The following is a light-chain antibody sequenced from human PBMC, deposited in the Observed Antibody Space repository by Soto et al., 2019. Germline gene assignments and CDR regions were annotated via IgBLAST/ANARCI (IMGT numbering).Light chain of an antibody. Sequence: QSALTQPASVSGSPGQSITISCTGTSSDLGGYNYVSWYQQHPGKAPKLMIYDVSNRPSGVSSRFSGSKSGNTASLTISGLQAEDEAHYYCSLYISSSTLVLFGGGTKLTVL. CDR3: SLYISSSTLVL. V-gene: IGLV2-14*01. J-gene: IGLJ2*01. CDR2: DVS. CDR1: SSDLGGYNY.